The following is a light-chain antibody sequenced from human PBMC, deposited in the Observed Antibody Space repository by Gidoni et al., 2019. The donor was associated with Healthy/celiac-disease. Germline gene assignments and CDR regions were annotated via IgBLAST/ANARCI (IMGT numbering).Light chain of an antibody. Sequence: SVLPPPPSASGTPGQRVTISCSGSSSNIGSNYVYWYQQLPGTAPKLLIYRNNQRPSGVPDRFSGSKSGTSASLAISGLRSEDEADYYCAAWDDSLSGLVFGGGTKLTVL. V-gene: IGLV1-47*01. CDR3: AAWDDSLSGLV. CDR2: RNN. J-gene: IGLJ2*01. CDR1: SSNIGSNY.